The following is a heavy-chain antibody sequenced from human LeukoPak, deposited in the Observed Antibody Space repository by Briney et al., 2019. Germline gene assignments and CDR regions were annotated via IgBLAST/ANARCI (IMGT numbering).Heavy chain of an antibody. CDR3: AKVPWVYVRSGPEDY. V-gene: IGHV3-30-3*02. CDR2: ISYDGSNK. CDR1: GFTFSGYP. D-gene: IGHD6-19*01. Sequence: HAGGSLRLSCAASGFTFSGYPIHWVRQAPGKGLEWVAVISYDGSNKYYADSVKGRFTISRDNSKNTLYLQMNSLRAEDTAVYYCAKVPWVYVRSGPEDYWGQGTLVTVSS. J-gene: IGHJ4*02.